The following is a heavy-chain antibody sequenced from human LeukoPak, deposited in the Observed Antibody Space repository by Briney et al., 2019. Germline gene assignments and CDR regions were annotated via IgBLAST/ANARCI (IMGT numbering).Heavy chain of an antibody. CDR3: AREGQSSSSWTDY. V-gene: IGHV3-48*01. D-gene: IGHD6-13*01. CDR2: ISGSSSTI. J-gene: IGHJ4*02. Sequence: PGGSLRLSCAASGFTFSSYSMNWVRQAPGKGLEWGSYISGSSSTIYYADSVKGRFTISRDNAKNSLYLQMNSLRAENTAVYYCAREGQSSSSWTDYWGQGTLVTVSS. CDR1: GFTFSSYS.